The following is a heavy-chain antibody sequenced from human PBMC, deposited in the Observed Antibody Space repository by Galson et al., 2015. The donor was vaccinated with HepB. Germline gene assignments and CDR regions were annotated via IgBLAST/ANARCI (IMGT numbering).Heavy chain of an antibody. CDR1: GYMFTAYY. J-gene: IGHJ4*02. V-gene: IGHV1-2*02. Sequence: SVKVSCKASGYMFTAYYIHWVRQAPGQGLEWMGWSNPNSGSQYVPRSQGRVTMGRDTSISTAYMELRSLRSDDTAVYYCARGPESVPSSTYFDFWGQGTQVTVSS. CDR3: ARGPESVPSSTYFDF. D-gene: IGHD2-2*01. CDR2: SNPNSGS.